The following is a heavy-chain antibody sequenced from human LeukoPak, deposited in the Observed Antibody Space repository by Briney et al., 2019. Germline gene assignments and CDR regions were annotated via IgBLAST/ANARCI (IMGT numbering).Heavy chain of an antibody. CDR3: ARDLASSGWYSDY. CDR2: IYHSGST. CDR1: GYSISSGYY. D-gene: IGHD6-19*01. V-gene: IGHV4-38-2*02. J-gene: IGHJ4*02. Sequence: PSETLSLTCSVSGYSISSGYYWAWIRQPPGKGLEWIGSIYHSGSTYYNPSLKSRVTISVDTSKNQFALKLNSVTAADTALYYCARDLASSGWYSDYWGQGTLVIVSS.